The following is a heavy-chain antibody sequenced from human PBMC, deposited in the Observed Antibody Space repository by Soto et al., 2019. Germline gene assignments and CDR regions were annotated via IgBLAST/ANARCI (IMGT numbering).Heavy chain of an antibody. V-gene: IGHV1-69*04. D-gene: IGHD3-9*01. CDR1: GGTFSSYT. CDR3: ARDTYYYILTGPPTDYYYXDV. CDR2: IIPILGIA. J-gene: IGHJ6*03. Sequence: RASVKVSCKASGGTFSSYTISWVRQAPGQGLEWMGRIIPILGIANYAQKFQGRVTITADKSTSTAYMELSSLRSEDTAVYYCARDTYYYILTGPPTDYYYXDVWGKWTTVTVSS.